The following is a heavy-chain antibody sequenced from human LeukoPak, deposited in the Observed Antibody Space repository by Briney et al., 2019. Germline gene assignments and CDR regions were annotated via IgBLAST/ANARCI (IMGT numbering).Heavy chain of an antibody. V-gene: IGHV4-34*01. J-gene: IGHJ3*02. CDR3: AKTAAGQWYAFDI. CDR2: INHSGST. D-gene: IGHD6-13*01. CDR1: GGSFSGYY. Sequence: SETLSLTCAVYGGSFSGYYWSWIRQPPGKGLEWIGEINHSGSTNYNPSLKSRVTISVDTSKNQFSLKLSSVTAADTAVYYCAKTAAGQWYAFDIWGQGTMVTVSS.